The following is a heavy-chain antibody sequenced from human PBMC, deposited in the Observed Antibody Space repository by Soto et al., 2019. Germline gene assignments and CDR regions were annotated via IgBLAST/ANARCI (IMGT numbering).Heavy chain of an antibody. Sequence: SSVQVFCKVSGYPLTELSMHWVRQAPGKGLEWMGGIIPIFGTANYAQKFQGRVTITADESTSTAYMELSSLRSEDTAVYYCAREGGGSGYLFAFDIWG. CDR2: IIPIFGTA. V-gene: IGHV1-69*01. CDR3: AREGGGSGYLFAFDI. J-gene: IGHJ3*02. D-gene: IGHD3-10*01. CDR1: GYPLTELS.